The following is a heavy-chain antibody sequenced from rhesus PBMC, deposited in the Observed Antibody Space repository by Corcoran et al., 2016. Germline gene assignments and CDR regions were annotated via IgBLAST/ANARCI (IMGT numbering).Heavy chain of an antibody. J-gene: IGHJ4*01. CDR2: IYGNSAST. D-gene: IGHD3-28*01. V-gene: IGHV4-73*01. CDR3: AREAYDSGADY. Sequence: QVQLQQWGEGLVKPSETLSLTCAVYGGSISGYYYWSWIRQPQGKGLEWIGYIYGNSASTNYNPSLKNRVTISKDTSQNQFSLKLSSVTAADTAVYYCAREAYDSGADYWGQGVLVTVSS. CDR1: GGSISGYYY.